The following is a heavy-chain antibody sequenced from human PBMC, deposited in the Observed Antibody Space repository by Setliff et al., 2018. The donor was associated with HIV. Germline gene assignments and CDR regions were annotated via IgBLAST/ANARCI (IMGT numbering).Heavy chain of an antibody. CDR3: ARVSRGCSSPGWFDP. Sequence: SETLSLTCTVSGGSISSSSHYWGWIRQPPGKGLEWIGSIYYSGGTYYNPSLKSRVTISVDTSKNQFSLKLSSVTAADTAVYYCARVSRGCSSPGWFDPWGQGTLVTVSS. CDR1: GGSISSSSHY. CDR2: IYYSGGT. V-gene: IGHV4-39*07. D-gene: IGHD6-6*01. J-gene: IGHJ5*02.